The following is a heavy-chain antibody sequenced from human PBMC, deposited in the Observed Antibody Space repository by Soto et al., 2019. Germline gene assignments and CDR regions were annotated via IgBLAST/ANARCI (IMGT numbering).Heavy chain of an antibody. V-gene: IGHV4-39*01. CDR2: IYYSGST. CDR1: GGSISSSSYY. Sequence: SETLSLTCTVSGGSISSSSYYWGWIRQPPGKGLEWIGSIYYSGSTYYNPSLKSRVTISVDTSKNQFSLKLSSVTAADTAVYYCASPWDSGSGDYYYFLDVWRKGTTVTGS. J-gene: IGHJ6*03. CDR3: ASPWDSGSGDYYYFLDV. D-gene: IGHD3-10*01.